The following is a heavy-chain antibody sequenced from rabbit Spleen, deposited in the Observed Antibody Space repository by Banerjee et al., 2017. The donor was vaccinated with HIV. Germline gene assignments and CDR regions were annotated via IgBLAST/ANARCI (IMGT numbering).Heavy chain of an antibody. CDR3: ARSVSNGDYFFNL. Sequence: QEQLEESGGGLVQPEGSLTLTCTVSGFSPSSYAINWVRQAPGKGPEWIGYISGGGSAYYASWVNGRFTISKTSSTVTLQMTSLTAADTATYFCARSVSNGDYFFNLWGPGTLVTVS. CDR1: GFSPSSYA. V-gene: IGHV1S13*01. CDR2: ISGGGSA. D-gene: IGHD1-1*01. J-gene: IGHJ4*01.